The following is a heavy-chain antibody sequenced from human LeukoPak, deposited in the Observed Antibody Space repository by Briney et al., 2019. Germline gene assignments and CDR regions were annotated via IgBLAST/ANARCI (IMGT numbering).Heavy chain of an antibody. D-gene: IGHD3-9*01. V-gene: IGHV4-4*07. J-gene: IGHJ6*02. CDR2: IYTSGST. Sequence: SETLSLTCTVSGGSISSYYWSWIRQPAGKGLEWIGRIYTSGSTSYNPSLKSRVTVSVDTSKKQFSLNLRSVTAADTAVYYCARGLHYNILTGGMDVWGQGTTVIVSS. CDR1: GGSISSYY. CDR3: ARGLHYNILTGGMDV.